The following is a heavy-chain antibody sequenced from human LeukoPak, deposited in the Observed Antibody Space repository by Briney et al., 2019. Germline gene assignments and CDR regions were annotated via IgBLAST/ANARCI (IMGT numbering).Heavy chain of an antibody. V-gene: IGHV1-2*06. D-gene: IGHD3-22*01. CDR2: INPNSGGT. Sequence: GASVKVSCKASGYTFTGYYMHWVRQAPGQGLEWMGRINPNSGGTNYAQKFQGRVTVTRDTSISTAYMELSRLRSDDTAVYYCARFRTYYYDSSGYYSWFDPWGQGTLVTVSS. J-gene: IGHJ5*02. CDR1: GYTFTGYY. CDR3: ARFRTYYYDSSGYYSWFDP.